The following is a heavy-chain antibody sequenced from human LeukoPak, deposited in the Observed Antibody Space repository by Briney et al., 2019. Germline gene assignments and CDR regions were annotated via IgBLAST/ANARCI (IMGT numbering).Heavy chain of an antibody. Sequence: GESLKISCKGSGYSFTSYWIGWVRQLPGKGLEWMGIIYPADSDIRYSPSFQGQVTISADKSISTAYLQWSSLKASDTAMYYCARQEYCSGGSCYTWFDPWGQGTLVTVSS. CDR1: GYSFTSYW. V-gene: IGHV5-51*01. D-gene: IGHD2-15*01. CDR3: ARQEYCSGGSCYTWFDP. CDR2: IYPADSDI. J-gene: IGHJ5*02.